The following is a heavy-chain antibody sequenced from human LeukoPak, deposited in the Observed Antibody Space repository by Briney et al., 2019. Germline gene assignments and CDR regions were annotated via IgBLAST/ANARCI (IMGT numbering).Heavy chain of an antibody. J-gene: IGHJ4*02. CDR3: ARDFRAAAGSVDY. V-gene: IGHV4-59*12. CDR2: IDYSGTT. Sequence: SETLSLTCTVSGGSISSYYWTWMRQPPGKGLEWIGYIDYSGTTNYNPSLKSRVTISVDTSKNQFSLKLSSVTAADTAVYYCARDFRAAAGSVDYWGQGTLVTVSS. D-gene: IGHD6-13*01. CDR1: GGSISSYY.